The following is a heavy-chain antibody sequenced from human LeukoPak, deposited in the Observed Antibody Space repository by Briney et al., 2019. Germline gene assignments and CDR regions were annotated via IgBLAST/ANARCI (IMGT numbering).Heavy chain of an antibody. CDR2: MNPNSGNT. D-gene: IGHD3-10*01. J-gene: IGHJ4*02. CDR3: ARGPXVXXXXYGSGSYYNDY. CDR1: GYTFTSYD. Sequence: SVKVSCKASGYTFTSYDINWVRQATGQGLEWMGWMNPNSGNTGYAQKFQGRVTMTRNTSISTAYMELSSLRSEDTAVYYCARGPXVXXXXYGSGSYYNDYWGQGTLVXVXS. V-gene: IGHV1-8*01.